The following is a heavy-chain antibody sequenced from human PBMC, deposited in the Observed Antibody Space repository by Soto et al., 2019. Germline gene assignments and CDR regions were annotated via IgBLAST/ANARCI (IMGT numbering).Heavy chain of an antibody. CDR1: GFTFSSYA. V-gene: IGHV3-23*01. Sequence: GRTLRLCCAASGFTFSSYAMRWARQAPGKGLEWVSAISGSGGSTYYADSVKGRFTISRDNSKNTLYLQMNSLRAEDTAVYYCAKVLSRLYHSRAEYFLHSGPSTLATV. CDR3: AKVLSRLYHSRAEYFLH. CDR2: ISGSGGST. D-gene: IGHD3-22*01. J-gene: IGHJ1*01.